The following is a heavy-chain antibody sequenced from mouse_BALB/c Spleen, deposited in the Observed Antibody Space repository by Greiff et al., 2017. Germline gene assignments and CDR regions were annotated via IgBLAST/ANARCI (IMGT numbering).Heavy chain of an antibody. J-gene: IGHJ4*01. V-gene: IGHV3-6*02. CDR1: GYSITSGYY. CDR3: ARETGTLDYAMDY. D-gene: IGHD4-1*01. CDR2: ISYDGSN. Sequence: EVKLMESGPGLVKPSQSLSLTCSVTGYSITSGYYWNWIRQFPGNKLEWMGNISYDGSNNYNPSLNNRISITRDTSKNQFFLKLNSVTTEDTATYYCARETGTLDYAMDYWGQGASVTVSS.